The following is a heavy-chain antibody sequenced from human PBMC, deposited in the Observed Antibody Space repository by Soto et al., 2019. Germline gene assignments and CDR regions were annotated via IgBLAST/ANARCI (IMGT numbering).Heavy chain of an antibody. CDR3: ARQGGSGRKWFDP. CDR2: IYYSGST. V-gene: IGHV4-39*01. CDR1: GGSISSSSYY. Sequence: SETLSLTCTVSGGSISSSSYYWGWIRQPPGKGLEWIGSIYYSGSTYYNPSLKSRVTISVDTSKNQFSLKLSSVTAADTAVYYCARQGGSGRKWFDPWGQGTLVTVSS. J-gene: IGHJ5*02. D-gene: IGHD3-10*01.